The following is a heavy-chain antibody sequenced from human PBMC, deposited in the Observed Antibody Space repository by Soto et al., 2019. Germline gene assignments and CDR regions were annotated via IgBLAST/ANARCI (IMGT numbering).Heavy chain of an antibody. CDR3: AKGRRGNYGMDV. J-gene: IGHJ6*02. V-gene: IGHV3-23*01. Sequence: GGSLRLSCAASGFTFSSYAMRWVRQAPGKGLEWVSAISGSGGSTYYADSVKGRFTISRDNSKNTLYLQMNSLRAEDTAVYYCAKGRRGNYGMDVWGQGTTVTVSS. CDR2: ISGSGGST. CDR1: GFTFSSYA.